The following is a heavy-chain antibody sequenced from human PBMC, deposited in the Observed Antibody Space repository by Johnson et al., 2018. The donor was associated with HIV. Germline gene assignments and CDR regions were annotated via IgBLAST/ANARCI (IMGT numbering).Heavy chain of an antibody. CDR2: IKSQTDGGTT. CDR1: GFTFNNAW. Sequence: EQLVESGGGLVKPGGSLRLSCAASGFTFNNAWMSWVRQTPGKGLEWVGRIKSQTDGGTTDYAAPVKGRFTISRDDSKNTLYLQMNGLKTEDTAMYYCTTMSALWFGDIHVFGDGFDIWGQGTMVTVSS. V-gene: IGHV3-15*01. D-gene: IGHD3-10*01. CDR3: TTMSALWFGDIHVFGDGFDI. J-gene: IGHJ3*02.